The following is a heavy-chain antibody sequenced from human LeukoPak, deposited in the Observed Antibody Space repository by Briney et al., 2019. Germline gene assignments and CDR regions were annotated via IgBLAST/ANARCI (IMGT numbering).Heavy chain of an antibody. CDR2: IQNDGSNE. CDR3: AKSDSQWLVLGGYYYMDV. CDR1: GFTFRSYG. V-gene: IGHV3-30*02. Sequence: PGGSLRLSCAASGFTFRSYGMHWVRQAPGKGLEWVAYIQNDGSNEQYADSVKGRFSISRDSSKNTLYLQMNSLRVEDTAVYYCAKSDSQWLVLGGYYYMDVWGKGTTVTISS. D-gene: IGHD6-19*01. J-gene: IGHJ6*03.